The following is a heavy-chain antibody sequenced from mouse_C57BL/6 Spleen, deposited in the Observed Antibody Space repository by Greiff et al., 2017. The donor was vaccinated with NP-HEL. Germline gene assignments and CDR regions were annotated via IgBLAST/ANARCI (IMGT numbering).Heavy chain of an antibody. CDR3: ASYGSSFVDY. V-gene: IGHV1-39*01. CDR1: GYSFTDYN. J-gene: IGHJ2*01. Sequence: VQLQQSGPELVKPGASVKISCKASGYSFTDYNMNWVKQSNGKSLEWIGVINPKCGTTSYNQKFKGKATLTVDQSSSTAYMQLNSLTSEDSSVYYCASYGSSFVDYWGQGTTLTVSS. D-gene: IGHD1-1*01. CDR2: INPKCGTT.